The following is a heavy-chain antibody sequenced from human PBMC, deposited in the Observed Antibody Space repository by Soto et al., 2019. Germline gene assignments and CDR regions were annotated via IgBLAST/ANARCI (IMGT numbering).Heavy chain of an antibody. D-gene: IGHD6-13*01. J-gene: IGHJ4*02. CDR2: INPSGDST. Sequence: LTCVASGFTFSRHGLSWVRQAPGKGLEWVSTINPSGDSTFYADSVKGRFTISRDNSKNTVYLQMNSLSVGDTAVYLCAKVDVSTAGSFDYWGQGALVTVSS. CDR1: GFTFSRHG. V-gene: IGHV3-23*01. CDR3: AKVDVSTAGSFDY.